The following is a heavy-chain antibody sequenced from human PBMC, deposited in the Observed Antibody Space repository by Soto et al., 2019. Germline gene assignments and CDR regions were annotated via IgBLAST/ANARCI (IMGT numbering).Heavy chain of an antibody. CDR2: ISYDGSNK. D-gene: IGHD2-2*02. CDR3: ARIYCSSTSCYRGPLDY. CDR1: GFTFSSYA. V-gene: IGHV3-30-3*01. J-gene: IGHJ4*02. Sequence: PGGSLRLSCAASGFTFSSYAMHWVRQAPGKGLEWVAVISYDGSNKYYADSVKGRFTISRDNSKNTLYLQMNSLRAEDTAVYYCARIYCSSTSCYRGPLDYWGQGTLVTVYS.